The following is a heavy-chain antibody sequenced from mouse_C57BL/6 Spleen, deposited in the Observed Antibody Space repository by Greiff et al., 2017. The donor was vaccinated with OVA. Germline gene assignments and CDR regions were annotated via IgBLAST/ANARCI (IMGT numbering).Heavy chain of an antibody. J-gene: IGHJ1*03. Sequence: QVQLQQSGPGLVQPSQSLSITCTVSGFSLTSYGVHWVRQSPGKGLEWLGVIWSGGSTDYNAAFISRLSISKDNSKSQVFFKMNSLQADDTAIYYCARTTSDSWYFDVWGTGTTVTVSS. CDR3: ARTTSDSWYFDV. CDR1: GFSLTSYG. CDR2: IWSGGST. V-gene: IGHV2-2*01. D-gene: IGHD3-1*01.